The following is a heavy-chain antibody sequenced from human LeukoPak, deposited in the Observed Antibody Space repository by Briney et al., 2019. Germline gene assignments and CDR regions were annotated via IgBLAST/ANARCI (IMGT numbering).Heavy chain of an antibody. CDR2: ISYDGGNK. CDR1: EFTFSSYG. Sequence: GGSLRLSCAASEFTFSSYGMHRVRQAPGKGLEWVAAISYDGGNKYSADSVKGRFTISRDNSKNTLYLQMNSLRAEDTAVYYCAKGPMFRGVGLDFWGQGTLVTVSS. CDR3: AKGPMFRGVGLDF. D-gene: IGHD3-10*01. V-gene: IGHV3-30*18. J-gene: IGHJ4*02.